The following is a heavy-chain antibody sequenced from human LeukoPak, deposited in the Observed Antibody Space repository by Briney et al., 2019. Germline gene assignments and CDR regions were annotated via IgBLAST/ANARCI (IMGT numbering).Heavy chain of an antibody. CDR1: GLTFRSYA. Sequence: GGSLRLSCAASGLTFRSYAMHWVRQAPGKGLEWVTIIPFDGSDKFYADSVKGRFTSSRDNSKNTLYLQMNSLRAEDTAVYYCTRENGDYVNDFWGQGTLVTVSS. CDR2: IPFDGSDK. D-gene: IGHD4-17*01. CDR3: TRENGDYVNDF. J-gene: IGHJ4*02. V-gene: IGHV3-30*04.